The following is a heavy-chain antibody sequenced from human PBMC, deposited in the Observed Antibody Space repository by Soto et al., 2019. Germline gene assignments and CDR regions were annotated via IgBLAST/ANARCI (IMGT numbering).Heavy chain of an antibody. CDR2: IYNGVIT. V-gene: IGHV4-61*01. Sequence: SETLSLTCTVSGASVSRGNHYWSWIRQPPGKRLEWIGFIYNGVITNYSPSLKSRVSISADTSRNQFSLKVSSVTAADTAVYYCARGWDANSWGQGALVTVSS. J-gene: IGHJ4*02. CDR1: GASVSRGNHY. CDR3: ARGWDANS. D-gene: IGHD6-19*01.